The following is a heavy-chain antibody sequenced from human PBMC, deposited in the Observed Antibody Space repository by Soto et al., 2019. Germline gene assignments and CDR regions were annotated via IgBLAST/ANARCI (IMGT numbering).Heavy chain of an antibody. CDR2: IVRFFGTP. J-gene: IGHJ3*02. CDR3: VRAYDSGGPGAFDI. Sequence: SVKVSCKASGGTLRSYAITWVRQAPGQGLEWMGGIVRFFGTPTYAQKFQGRVTITADEHTNTAYMELSSLRSEDTAVYYCVRAYDSGGPGAFDIWGQGTMVTVSS. D-gene: IGHD3-22*01. V-gene: IGHV1-69*13. CDR1: GGTLRSYA.